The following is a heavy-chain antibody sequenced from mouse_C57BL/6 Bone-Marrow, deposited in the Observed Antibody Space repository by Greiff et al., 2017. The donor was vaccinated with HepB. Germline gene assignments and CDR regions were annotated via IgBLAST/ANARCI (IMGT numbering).Heavy chain of an antibody. D-gene: IGHD2-4*01. CDR3: ARISLLDYDVDY. J-gene: IGHJ4*01. CDR2: IYPRSGNT. CDR1: GYTFTSYG. V-gene: IGHV1-81*01. Sequence: VQLQQSGAELARPGASVKLSCKASGYTFTSYGISWVKQRTGQGLEWIGEIYPRSGNTYYNEKFKGKDTLTADKSSSTAYMELRSLTSEDSAVYFGARISLLDYDVDYWGQGTSVTVSS.